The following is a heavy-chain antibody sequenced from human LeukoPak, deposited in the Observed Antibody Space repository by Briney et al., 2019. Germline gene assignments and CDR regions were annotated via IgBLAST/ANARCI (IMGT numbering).Heavy chain of an antibody. D-gene: IGHD5-12*01. CDR2: INPNSGGT. CDR3: ARELGGLRYSGYDQNYYGMDV. J-gene: IGHJ6*02. V-gene: IGHV1-2*02. CDR1: GYTFTGYY. Sequence: ASVKVSCKASGYTFTGYYMHWVRQAPGQGLEWMGWINPNSGGTNYAQKFQGRVTMTRDTSISTAYMELSRLRSDDTAVYYCARELGGLRYSGYDQNYYGMDVWGQGTTVTVSS.